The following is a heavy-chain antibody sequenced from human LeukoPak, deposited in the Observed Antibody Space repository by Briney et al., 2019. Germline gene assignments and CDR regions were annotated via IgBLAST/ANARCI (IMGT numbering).Heavy chain of an antibody. CDR3: AKNYYDSSGYEYYFDY. D-gene: IGHD3-22*01. CDR1: GFTFSSYA. CDR2: ISSSGGST. V-gene: IGHV3-23*01. J-gene: IGHJ4*02. Sequence: GGSLRLSCAASGFTFSSYAMSWVRQAPGKGLEWVSAISSSGGSTYYADSVKGRFTISRDNSKNTLYLQMNSLRAEDTAVYYCAKNYYDSSGYEYYFDYWGQGTLVTVSS.